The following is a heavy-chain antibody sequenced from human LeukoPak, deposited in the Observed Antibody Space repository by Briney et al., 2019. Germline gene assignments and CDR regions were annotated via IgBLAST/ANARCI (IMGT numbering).Heavy chain of an antibody. Sequence: GGSLRLSCAASGFTFSSYGMHWVRQAPGKGLEWVAVISYDGSNKYYADSVKGRFTISRDNSKNTLYLQVNSLRAADTAVYYCAKGSKLLLFTRDHYMAVWGKGTTVTISS. CDR2: ISYDGSNK. J-gene: IGHJ6*03. V-gene: IGHV3-30*18. D-gene: IGHD2/OR15-2a*01. CDR3: AKGSKLLLFTRDHYMAV. CDR1: GFTFSSYG.